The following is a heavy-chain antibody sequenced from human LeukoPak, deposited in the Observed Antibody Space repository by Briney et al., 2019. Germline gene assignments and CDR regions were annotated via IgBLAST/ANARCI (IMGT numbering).Heavy chain of an antibody. V-gene: IGHV1-2*02. Sequence: ASVKVSCKASGYTFTGYYMHWVRQAPGQGLEWMGWINPNSGGTNYAQKFQGRVTMTRDTSISTAYMELSRLRSDDTAVYYCASRVFGGGATTAYWGQGTLVTVSS. D-gene: IGHD1-26*01. CDR2: INPNSGGT. J-gene: IGHJ4*02. CDR1: GYTFTGYY. CDR3: ASRVFGGGATTAY.